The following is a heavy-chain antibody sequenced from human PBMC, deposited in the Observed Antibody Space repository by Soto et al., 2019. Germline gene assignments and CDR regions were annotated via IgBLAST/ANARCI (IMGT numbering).Heavy chain of an antibody. V-gene: IGHV4-30-4*01. CDR3: VTVNLVGAAYYFDY. CDR1: GGSIRNGDYY. J-gene: IGHJ4*02. D-gene: IGHD1-26*01. Sequence: PSETLSLTCTVSGGSIRNGDYYWGWIRQPPGKGLEWIGYVYYSGTTYSHPSLNSRVSISVDTPENQFSLRLTSVTAADTAVYYCVTVNLVGAAYYFDYWGPGTLVTV. CDR2: VYYSGTT.